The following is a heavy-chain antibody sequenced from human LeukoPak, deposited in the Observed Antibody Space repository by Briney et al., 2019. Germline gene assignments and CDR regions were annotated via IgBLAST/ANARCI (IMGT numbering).Heavy chain of an antibody. CDR3: AHDSSGYYSYLDL. CDR1: GGSFSGYY. V-gene: IGHV4-34*01. J-gene: IGHJ2*01. CDR2: INHSGST. Sequence: SETLSLTCAVYGGSFSGYYWSWIRQPPGKGLEWIGEINHSGSTNYNPSLKSRVTISVDTSKNQFSLKLSSVTAADTAVYYCAHDSSGYYSYLDLWGRGTLVTVSP. D-gene: IGHD3-22*01.